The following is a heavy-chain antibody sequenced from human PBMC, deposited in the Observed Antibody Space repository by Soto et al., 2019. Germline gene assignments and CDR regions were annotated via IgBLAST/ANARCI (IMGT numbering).Heavy chain of an antibody. CDR1: SGSIGSYY. V-gene: IGHV4-59*12. Sequence: SETLSLTCSVSSGSIGSYYWTWIRQPPGKGLEWIGYIYYNGNTNYNPSLKSRVSMSVDTSKNQFSLKLTSVTAADTAIYYCARGWGFGVNYYYFDYWGQGTLVTVSS. D-gene: IGHD2-21*01. CDR2: IYYNGNT. J-gene: IGHJ4*02. CDR3: ARGWGFGVNYYYFDY.